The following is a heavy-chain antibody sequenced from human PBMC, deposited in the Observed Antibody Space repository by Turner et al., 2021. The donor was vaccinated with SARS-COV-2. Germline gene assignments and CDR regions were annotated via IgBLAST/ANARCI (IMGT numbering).Heavy chain of an antibody. J-gene: IGHJ4*02. CDR2: ISFSGRSI. V-gene: IGHV3-11*01. CDR1: GLDFSDDY. Sequence: QVQLVESGGGLVKPGGSLRLSCVVTGLDFSDDYMSWIRQVPGKGLEWIAYISFSGRSIYYADSVKGRFTISRDNANKSASLQMDTLRPEDTALYYCARERVGTFDFWGQGTQVTVSS. D-gene: IGHD1-26*01. CDR3: ARERVGTFDF.